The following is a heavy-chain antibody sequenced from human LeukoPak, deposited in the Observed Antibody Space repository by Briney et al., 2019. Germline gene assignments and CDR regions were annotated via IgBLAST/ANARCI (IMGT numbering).Heavy chain of an antibody. CDR1: GGTFSTSA. J-gene: IGHJ6*02. D-gene: IGHD5-18*01. Sequence: ASVKVSCRTSGGTFSTSAITWVRQAPGQGLEWMGRIIPVLNITTYAQRFQGRVTITADTSTSTVYMELSSLRSEETAVYYCARDQGLTAPPPYGLDVWGQGTTVIVSS. CDR3: ARDQGLTAPPPYGLDV. CDR2: IIPVLNIT. V-gene: IGHV1-69*04.